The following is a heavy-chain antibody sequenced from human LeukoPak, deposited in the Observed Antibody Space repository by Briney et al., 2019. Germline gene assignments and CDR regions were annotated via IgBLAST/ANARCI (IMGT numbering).Heavy chain of an antibody. CDR2: ISSSSSTI. Sequence: GGSLRLSCAASGFTFSSYSMNWVRQAPGKGLEWVSYISSSSSTIYYADSVKGRFTISRDNAKSSLYLQMNSLRAEDMAVYYCARDPRDIVVVPAAIYYYYYYMDVWGKGTTVTVSS. CDR3: ARDPRDIVVVPAAIYYYYYYMDV. V-gene: IGHV3-48*01. D-gene: IGHD2-2*02. J-gene: IGHJ6*03. CDR1: GFTFSSYS.